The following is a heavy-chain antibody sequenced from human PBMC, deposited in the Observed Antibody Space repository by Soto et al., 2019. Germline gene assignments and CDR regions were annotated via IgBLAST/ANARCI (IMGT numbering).Heavy chain of an antibody. J-gene: IGHJ2*01. Sequence: QEQLVESGGGVVQPGGSLRLSCAAARFTFSSYGMHWVRQAPGKGLEWMAVVSYDGGYKNYADAVKGRFTISRDNSKNTLYLRMNSLRAEDTAVYYCAKGTTVTPWRYLDLWGPGTLVTVSS. V-gene: IGHV3-30*18. D-gene: IGHD4-17*01. CDR2: VSYDGGYK. CDR3: AKGTTVTPWRYLDL. CDR1: RFTFSSYG.